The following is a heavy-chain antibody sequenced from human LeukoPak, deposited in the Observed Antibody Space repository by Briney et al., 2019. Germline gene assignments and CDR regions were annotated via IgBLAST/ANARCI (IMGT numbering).Heavy chain of an antibody. Sequence: GGSLRLSCVASGFTFDEYAMHWVRQAPGKGLEWVSLISGDGGSTYYADSVKGRFTISRDNSKNSLYLQMNSLRTEDTALYYCAKDPSIYSSSWPEYFQHWGQGTLVTVSS. CDR3: AKDPSIYSSSWPEYFQH. J-gene: IGHJ1*01. V-gene: IGHV3-43*02. D-gene: IGHD6-13*01. CDR2: ISGDGGST. CDR1: GFTFDEYA.